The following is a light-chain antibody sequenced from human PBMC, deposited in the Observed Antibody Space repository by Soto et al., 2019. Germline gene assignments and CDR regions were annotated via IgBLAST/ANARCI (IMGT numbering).Light chain of an antibody. V-gene: IGLV2-23*03. CDR3: CSFAGGATFV. CDR2: ESN. CDR1: SNDVGGYDL. Sequence: QSALTQPASVSGSPGQSIPISCTGTSNDVGGYDLVSWYQHHPGKAPKLLIYESNKRPSGVSDRFSGSRSGNTASLTISALRPEDEADYSCCSFAGGATFVFGGGTKLTVL. J-gene: IGLJ3*02.